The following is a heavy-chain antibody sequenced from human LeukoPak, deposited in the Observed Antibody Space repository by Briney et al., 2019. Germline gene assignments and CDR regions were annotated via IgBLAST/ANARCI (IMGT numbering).Heavy chain of an antibody. CDR2: MNPNSANT. CDR1: GYTFTSYD. J-gene: IGHJ6*03. Sequence: GASVKVSCKASGYTFTSYDINWVRQATGQGLEWMGWMNPNSANTGYAQKFQGRVTITRNTSISTAYMELSSLRSEDTAVYYCARDIPKDIVVVPAWGYYYYYYMDVWGKGTTVTVSS. D-gene: IGHD2-2*01. CDR3: ARDIPKDIVVVPAWGYYYYYYMDV. V-gene: IGHV1-8*03.